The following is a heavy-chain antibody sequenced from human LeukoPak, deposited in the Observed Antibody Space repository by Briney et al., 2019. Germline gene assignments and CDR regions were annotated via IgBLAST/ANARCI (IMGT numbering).Heavy chain of an antibody. J-gene: IGHJ4*02. CDR2: IYSGGST. CDR3: ARALSSRGWYYFDY. V-gene: IGHV3-53*01. CDR1: GFTVSDNY. D-gene: IGHD6-13*01. Sequence: GGSLRLSCAASGFTVSDNYMSWVRQAPGKGLEWVSVIYSGGSTYYADSVKGRFTISRDNSKSTLCLQMSSLRAEDTAVYYCARALSSRGWYYFDYWGQGTLVTVSS.